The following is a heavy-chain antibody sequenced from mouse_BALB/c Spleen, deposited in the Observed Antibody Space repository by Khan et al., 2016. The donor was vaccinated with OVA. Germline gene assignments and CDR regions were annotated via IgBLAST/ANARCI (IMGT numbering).Heavy chain of an antibody. CDR2: INPDSSTI. CDR3: ARPGDGYSYDFDY. D-gene: IGHD2-3*01. CDR1: GFDFSRYW. V-gene: IGHV4-1*02. Sequence: EVKLLESGGGLVQPGGSLKLSCAASGFDFSRYWMSWVRQAPGKGLEWIGEINPDSSTINYTPSLKDKFIISRDNAKNTLYLQMSKVRSEDTALYYGARPGDGYSYDFDYWGQGTTLTVSS. J-gene: IGHJ2*01.